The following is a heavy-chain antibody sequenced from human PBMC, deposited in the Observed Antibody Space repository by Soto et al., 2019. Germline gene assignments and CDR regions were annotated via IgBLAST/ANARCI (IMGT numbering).Heavy chain of an antibody. CDR1: GGSISSTSYH. CDR3: ARTDNWLDP. Sequence: PSETLSLTCTVSGGSISSTSYHWGWIRQPPGKGLEWIGNIHYTGSAYHNPSLKSRVTISVDTSKNQVSLKLSSVTATDTAVYYCARTDNWLDPWGQGTLVTVSS. V-gene: IGHV4-39*01. J-gene: IGHJ5*02. CDR2: IHYTGSA.